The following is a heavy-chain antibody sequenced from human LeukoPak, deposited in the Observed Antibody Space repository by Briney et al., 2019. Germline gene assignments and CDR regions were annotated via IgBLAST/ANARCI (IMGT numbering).Heavy chain of an antibody. Sequence: SETLSLTCTVSGGSISSSSYYWGWIRQPPGKGLEWIGSIYYSGSTYYNPSLKSRVTISVDTSKNQFSLKLSSVTAADTAVYYCARDSRWVNHSPGEYWGQGTLVTVSS. D-gene: IGHD3-10*01. CDR3: ARDSRWVNHSPGEY. CDR1: GGSISSSSYY. J-gene: IGHJ4*02. CDR2: IYYSGST. V-gene: IGHV4-39*07.